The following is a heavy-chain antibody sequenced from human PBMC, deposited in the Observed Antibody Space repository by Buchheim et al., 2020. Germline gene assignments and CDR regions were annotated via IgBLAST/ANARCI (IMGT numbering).Heavy chain of an antibody. Sequence: EVQLLESGGGLVQPGGSLRLSCAASGFTFSSYAMSWVRQAPGRGLEWVSAISGSGGSTYYADSVKGGFTISSDNSKNTRYLQMNSLRAEDTAVYYCAKDDDFWSGYYDFFDYWGQGTL. D-gene: IGHD3-3*01. CDR1: GFTFSSYA. CDR3: AKDDDFWSGYYDFFDY. V-gene: IGHV3-23*01. J-gene: IGHJ4*02. CDR2: ISGSGGST.